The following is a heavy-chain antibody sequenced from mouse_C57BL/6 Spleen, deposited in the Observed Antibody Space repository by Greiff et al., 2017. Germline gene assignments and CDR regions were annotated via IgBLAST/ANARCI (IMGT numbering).Heavy chain of an antibody. J-gene: IGHJ4*01. CDR1: GYSITSGYY. CDR2: ISYDGSN. D-gene: IGHD1-1*01. Sequence: DVQLQESGPGLVKPSQSLSLTCSVTGYSITSGYYWNWIRQFPGNKLEWMGYISYDGSNNYNPSLKNRISITRDTSKNQFFLKLNSVTTEDTATYYCARDPYYYGSSGYAMDYWGQGTSVTVSS. CDR3: ARDPYYYGSSGYAMDY. V-gene: IGHV3-6*01.